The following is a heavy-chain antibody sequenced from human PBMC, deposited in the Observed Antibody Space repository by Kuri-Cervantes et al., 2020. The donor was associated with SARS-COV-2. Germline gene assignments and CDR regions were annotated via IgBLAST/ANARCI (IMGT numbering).Heavy chain of an antibody. Sequence: GGSLRLSCAASGFTFSSYSMNWVRQAPGKGLEWVSSISSSSSYIYYADSVKGRFTISRDNAKNSLYLQMNSLRAEDTAVYYCAKELLGGLHPFDSWGQGTLVTVSS. CDR3: AKELLGGLHPFDS. V-gene: IGHV3-21*01. J-gene: IGHJ4*02. D-gene: IGHD4-11*01. CDR2: ISSSSSYI. CDR1: GFTFSSYS.